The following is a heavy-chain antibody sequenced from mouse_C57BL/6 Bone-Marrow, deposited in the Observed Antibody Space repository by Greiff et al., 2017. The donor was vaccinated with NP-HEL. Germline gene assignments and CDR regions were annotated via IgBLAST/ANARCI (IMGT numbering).Heavy chain of an antibody. J-gene: IGHJ2*01. CDR2: INYDGSST. V-gene: IGHV5-16*01. Sequence: EVKLMESEGGLVQPGSSMKLSCTASGFTFSDYYMAWVRQVPEKGLEWVANINYDGSSTYYLDSLKSRFIISRDNAKNILYLQMSSLKSEDTATYYCARESGSSWYYFDYWGKGTTLTVSS. CDR1: GFTFSDYY. CDR3: ARESGSSWYYFDY. D-gene: IGHD1-1*01.